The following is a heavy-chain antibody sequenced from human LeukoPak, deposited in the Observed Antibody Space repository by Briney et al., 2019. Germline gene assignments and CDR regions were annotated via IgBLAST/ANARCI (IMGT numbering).Heavy chain of an antibody. Sequence: GSLRLSCAASGFIFSSYWMNWVRQAPGKGLEWVANIKEDGSAKYYVDSVKGRFTISRDNAKNSLYLKMNSLRAEDTAVYYCVMDMDVWGQGTTVTVSS. CDR1: GFIFSSYW. J-gene: IGHJ6*02. CDR3: VMDMDV. CDR2: IKEDGSAK. V-gene: IGHV3-7*05.